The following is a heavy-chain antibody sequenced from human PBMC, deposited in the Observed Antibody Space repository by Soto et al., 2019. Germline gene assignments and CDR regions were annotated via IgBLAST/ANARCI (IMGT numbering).Heavy chain of an antibody. CDR1: GFSFRDYF. Sequence: EVQLLESGGGLVQPGGSLRLSCAASGFSFRDYFMSWVRQAPGKGLEWVSAISPRAGSTYYADSVKGRFTISRDNSKNTLYLQRNSLRAEDTAVYYCAKEEVVVTSIPAPYYFDYWGQGVMVAVSS. CDR3: AKEEVVVTSIPAPYYFDY. J-gene: IGHJ4*02. D-gene: IGHD2-21*02. V-gene: IGHV3-23*01. CDR2: ISPRAGST.